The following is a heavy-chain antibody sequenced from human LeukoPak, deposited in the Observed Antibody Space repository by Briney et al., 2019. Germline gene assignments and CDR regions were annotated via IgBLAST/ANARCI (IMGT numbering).Heavy chain of an antibody. J-gene: IGHJ5*02. CDR3: ARESYYDSSGYGWFDP. V-gene: IGHV1-69*04. CDR1: GVTFSSYA. Sequence: ASVKVSCKASGVTFSSYAISWVRQAPGQGLEWMGRIIPILGIANYAQKFQGRVTITADKSTSTAYMELSSLRSEDTAVYYCARESYYDSSGYGWFDPWGQGTLVTVSS. D-gene: IGHD3-22*01. CDR2: IIPILGIA.